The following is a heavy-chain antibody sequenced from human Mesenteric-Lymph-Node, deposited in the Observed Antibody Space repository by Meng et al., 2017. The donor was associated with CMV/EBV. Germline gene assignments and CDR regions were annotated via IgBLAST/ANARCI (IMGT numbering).Heavy chain of an antibody. CDR3: ARVKCSSTSCYRTFGAFDI. V-gene: IGHV1-69*10. Sequence: SVKVSCKASGGTFSSYAISWVRQAPGQGREWMGGIIPILGIANYAQKFQGRVTITADKSTSTAYMELSSLRSEDTAVYYCARVKCSSTSCYRTFGAFDIWGQGTMVTVSS. D-gene: IGHD2-2*01. CDR2: IIPILGIA. J-gene: IGHJ3*02. CDR1: GGTFSSYA.